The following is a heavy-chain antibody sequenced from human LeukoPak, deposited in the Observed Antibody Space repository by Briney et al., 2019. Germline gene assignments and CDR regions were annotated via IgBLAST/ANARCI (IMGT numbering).Heavy chain of an antibody. V-gene: IGHV4-4*07. CDR1: GGSISSYC. CDR3: ARDRGSDGSDQLDP. J-gene: IGHJ5*02. Sequence: SQTLSLTCTVSGGSISSYCWIWIRQPAGKGLEWIGRICSSGSTIYNPSLKSRVTMSLDMSNNQFSLKLSSVTAADTAVYYCARDRGSDGSDQLDPWGQGTLVTVSS. CDR2: ICSSGST. D-gene: IGHD3-10*01.